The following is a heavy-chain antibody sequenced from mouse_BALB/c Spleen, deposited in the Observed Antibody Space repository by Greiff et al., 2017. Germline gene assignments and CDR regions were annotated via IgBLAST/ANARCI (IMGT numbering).Heavy chain of an antibody. CDR3: ARHTTVVAPDY. V-gene: IGHV1-80*01. CDR2: IYPGDGDT. CDR1: GYAFSSYW. J-gene: IGHJ2*01. Sequence: QVQLKQSGAELVRPGSSVKISCKASGYAFSSYWMNWVKQRPGQGLEWIGQIYPGDGDTNYNGKFKGKATLNADKSSSTAYMQLSSLTSEDSAVYFCARHTTVVAPDYWGQGTTRTVSS. D-gene: IGHD1-1*01.